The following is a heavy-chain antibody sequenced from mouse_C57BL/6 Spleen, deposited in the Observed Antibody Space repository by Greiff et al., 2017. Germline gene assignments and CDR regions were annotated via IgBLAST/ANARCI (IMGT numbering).Heavy chain of an antibody. V-gene: IGHV1-52*01. D-gene: IGHD1-1*01. Sequence: QVQLQQPGAELVRPGSSVKLSCKASGYTFTSYWMHWVKQRPIQGLEWIGNIDPSDSETHYNQKFKDKATLTVDKSSSTAYMQLSSLTSEDSAVYYCARSSYYYGSSSCFDYWGQGTTLTVSS. J-gene: IGHJ2*01. CDR2: IDPSDSET. CDR3: ARSSYYYGSSSCFDY. CDR1: GYTFTSYW.